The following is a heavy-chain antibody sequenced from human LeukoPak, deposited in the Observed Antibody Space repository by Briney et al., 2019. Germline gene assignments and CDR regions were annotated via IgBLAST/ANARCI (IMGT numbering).Heavy chain of an antibody. CDR3: ARDGSLGYYDSSGYSPFDP. V-gene: IGHV1-69*04. D-gene: IGHD3-22*01. CDR2: IIPILGIA. CDR1: GGTFSSYA. Sequence: SVKVSCKASGGTFSSYAISWVRQVPGQGLEWMGRIIPILGIANYAQKFQGRVTITADKSTSTAYMELSSLRSEDTAVYYCARDGSLGYYDSSGYSPFDPWGQGTLVTVSS. J-gene: IGHJ5*02.